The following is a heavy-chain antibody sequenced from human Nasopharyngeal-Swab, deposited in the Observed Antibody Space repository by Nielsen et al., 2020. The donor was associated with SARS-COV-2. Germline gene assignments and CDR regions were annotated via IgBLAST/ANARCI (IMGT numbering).Heavy chain of an antibody. CDR2: IIPIFGTA. CDR3: ARDQAGGGVLGY. Sequence: WVRQAPGQGLEWMGGIIPIFGTANYAQKFQGRVTITADESTSTAYMELSSPRSEDTAVYYCARDQAGGGVLGYWGQGTLVTVSS. V-gene: IGHV1-69*01. D-gene: IGHD2-8*02. J-gene: IGHJ4*02.